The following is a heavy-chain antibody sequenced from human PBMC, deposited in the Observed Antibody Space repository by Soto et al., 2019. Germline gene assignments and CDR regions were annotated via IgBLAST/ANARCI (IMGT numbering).Heavy chain of an antibody. Sequence: SETLSLTCTVSGGSISIYYWSWIRQPPGKGLEWIGYIYYSGSTNYNPSLKSRVTISVDTSKNQFSLKLSSVTAADTAVYYCARLPLRSWVYLDYWGQGTLVTVSS. CDR1: GGSISIYY. D-gene: IGHD3-16*01. CDR3: ARLPLRSWVYLDY. CDR2: IYYSGST. V-gene: IGHV4-59*01. J-gene: IGHJ4*02.